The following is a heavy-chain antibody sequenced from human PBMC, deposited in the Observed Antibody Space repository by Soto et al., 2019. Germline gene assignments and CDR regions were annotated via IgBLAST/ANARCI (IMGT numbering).Heavy chain of an antibody. CDR2: INHSGST. Sequence: LTCAVSGWSFSGYYWSWIRQPPGKGLEWIVEINHSGSTNYNPSLKSRVTISLETSKNQFSLKLRSVTAADTAMYYCARGLSQVLRFLEWLSYDWFYXWGQATLLTVSX. J-gene: IGHJ5*02. V-gene: IGHV4-34*01. CDR1: GWSFSGYY. CDR3: ARGLSQVLRFLEWLSYDWFYX. D-gene: IGHD3-3*01.